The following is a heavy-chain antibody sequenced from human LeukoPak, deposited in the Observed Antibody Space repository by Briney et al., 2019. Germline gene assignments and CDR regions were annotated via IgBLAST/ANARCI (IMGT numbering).Heavy chain of an antibody. CDR1: GFTFSSYW. V-gene: IGHV3-7*01. Sequence: GGSLRLSCAASGFTFSSYWMSWVRQAPGKGLEWVANIKQDGSEKYYVDSVKGRFTISRDNAKNSLYLQMNSLRAEDTAVYYCAKGRAVAGTGTRLDVWGKGTTVTVSS. CDR3: AKGRAVAGTGTRLDV. J-gene: IGHJ6*04. D-gene: IGHD6-19*01. CDR2: IKQDGSEK.